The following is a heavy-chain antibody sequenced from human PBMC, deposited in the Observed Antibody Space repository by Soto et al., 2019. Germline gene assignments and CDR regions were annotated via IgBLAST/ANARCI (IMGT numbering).Heavy chain of an antibody. CDR1: GFKISSSS. D-gene: IGHD4-17*01. J-gene: IGHJ1*01. V-gene: IGHV3-48*01. CDR3: ARELRPLAEYFQH. CDR2: ISDSGSNT. Sequence: GGSLRLSCAAFGFKISSSSMNWVRQAPGRGLEWVAYISDSGSNTLYADSVKGRFTVSRDTAKNSLYLQMNSLRAEDTAVYYCARELRPLAEYFQHWGQGTLVTVSS.